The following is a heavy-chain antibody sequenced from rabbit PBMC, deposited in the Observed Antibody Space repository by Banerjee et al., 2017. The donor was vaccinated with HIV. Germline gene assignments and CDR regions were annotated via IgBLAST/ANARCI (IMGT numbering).Heavy chain of an antibody. CDR2: IYVGSSDNT. J-gene: IGHJ4*01. Sequence: VRQAPGKGLEWIACIYVGSSDNTYYANWAKGRFTISKTSSTTVTLQMTSLTAADTATYFCARGHDSGYAAYGLWGPGTLVTVS. V-gene: IGHV1S40*01. CDR3: ARGHDSGYAAYGL. D-gene: IGHD1-1*01.